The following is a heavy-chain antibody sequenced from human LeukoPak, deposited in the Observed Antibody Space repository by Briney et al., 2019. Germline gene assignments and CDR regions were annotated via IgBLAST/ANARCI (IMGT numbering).Heavy chain of an antibody. CDR2: IIPIFGTA. CDR3: ARPSHYYGSGSYFDY. Sequence: ASVKVSCKASGGTFSSYAISWVRQAPGQGLEWMGGIIPIFGTANYAQKFQGRVTITADESTSTAYMELSSLRSEDTAVYYCARPSHYYGSGSYFDYWGQGTLVTVSS. CDR1: GGTFSSYA. J-gene: IGHJ4*02. D-gene: IGHD3-10*01. V-gene: IGHV1-69*13.